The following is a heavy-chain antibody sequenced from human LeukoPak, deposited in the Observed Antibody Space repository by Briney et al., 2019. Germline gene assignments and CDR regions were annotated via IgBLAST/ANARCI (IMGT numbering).Heavy chain of an antibody. CDR3: TRLTYSGSHHGDY. CDR1: GYSFTSYW. J-gene: IGHJ4*02. V-gene: IGHV5-51*01. D-gene: IGHD1-26*01. CDR2: IYPGDSDT. Sequence: GESLKISCKGSGYSFTSYWIGWVRQMPGKGREWMGIIYPGDSDTRYSPSFQGQVTISADKSISTAYLQWSRLKASDTAMYYCTRLTYSGSHHGDYWGQGTLVTVSS.